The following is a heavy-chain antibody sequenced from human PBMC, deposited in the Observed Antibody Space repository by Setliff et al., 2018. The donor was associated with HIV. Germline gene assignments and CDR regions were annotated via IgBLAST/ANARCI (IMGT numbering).Heavy chain of an antibody. D-gene: IGHD5-12*01. CDR1: GYTFNNYG. Sequence: GASVKVSCKAYGYTFNNYGISWVRQAPGQGLEWMGWINTHSGYTNYAQNVQGRVTVTMDTSTSTAYMELRSLKSDDTAVYYCARGKTWLRFLDYWGQGTLVTVSS. J-gene: IGHJ4*02. CDR3: ARGKTWLRFLDY. V-gene: IGHV1-18*01. CDR2: INTHSGYT.